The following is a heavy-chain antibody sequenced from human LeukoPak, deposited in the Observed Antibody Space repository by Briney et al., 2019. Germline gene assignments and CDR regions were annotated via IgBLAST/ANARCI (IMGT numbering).Heavy chain of an antibody. CDR1: GFDFGAYE. J-gene: IGHJ4*02. D-gene: IGHD3-22*01. CDR2: FAGSDTTK. CDR3: TTLGYHLDS. V-gene: IGHV3-48*03. Sequence: PGGSLRLSCAASGFDFGAYEMNWVRQAPGKGLEWVAYFAGSDTTKYYADSVRGRFTISRDNAKKSLYLQMNSLRAEDTAFYYCTTLGYHLDSWGQGTLVTVSS.